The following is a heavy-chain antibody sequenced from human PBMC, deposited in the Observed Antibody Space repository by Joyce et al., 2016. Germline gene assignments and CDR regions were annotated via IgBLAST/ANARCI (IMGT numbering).Heavy chain of an antibody. CDR1: GATFSNYA. J-gene: IGHJ3*02. CDR2: IIPIFGTT. D-gene: IGHD6-13*01. Sequence: QVQLVQSGAEVKKPGSSVKVSCKASGATFSNYAISWVRQAPGQGLEWMGGIIPIFGTTNYAKKFQGRVTITADESTSTAYMELSRLRSEDTAVYYCARGARAAAGTFDAYDIWGQGTMVTVS. V-gene: IGHV1-69*01. CDR3: ARGARAAAGTFDAYDI.